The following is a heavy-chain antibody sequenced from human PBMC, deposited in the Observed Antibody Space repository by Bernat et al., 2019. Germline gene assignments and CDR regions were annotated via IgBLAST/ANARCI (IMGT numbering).Heavy chain of an antibody. Sequence: QVQLQQSGPGLVKPSQTLSLTCAISGDSVSSNSAAWNWIRQSPSRGLEWLGRTYYRSKWYNDYAVSVKSRITINPDTSKNQFSLQLNSVTPEDTAVYYCARALTSTYYYVSSGANYQYYFDYWGQGTLVTVSS. V-gene: IGHV6-1*01. D-gene: IGHD3-22*01. CDR2: TYYRSKWYN. J-gene: IGHJ4*02. CDR3: ARALTSTYYYVSSGANYQYYFDY. CDR1: GDSVSSNSAA.